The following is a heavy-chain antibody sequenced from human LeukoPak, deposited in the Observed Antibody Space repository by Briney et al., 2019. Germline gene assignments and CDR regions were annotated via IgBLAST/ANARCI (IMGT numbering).Heavy chain of an antibody. CDR3: AKDGSGYCSGGSCGDWFDP. CDR2: IRYDGSNK. Sequence: QSGGSLRLSCAASGFTFSSYGMHWVRQAPGKGLEWVAFIRYDGSNKYYADSVKGRFTISRDNSKNTLYLQMNSLRAEDTAVYYCAKDGSGYCSGGSCGDWFDPWGQGTLVTVSS. J-gene: IGHJ5*02. CDR1: GFTFSSYG. D-gene: IGHD2-15*01. V-gene: IGHV3-30*02.